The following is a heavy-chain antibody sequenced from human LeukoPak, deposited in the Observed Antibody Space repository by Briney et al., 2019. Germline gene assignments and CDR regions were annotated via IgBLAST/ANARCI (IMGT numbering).Heavy chain of an antibody. CDR3: AIGTAVDYYYYYYMDV. CDR1: RGTFSSYA. Sequence: SVKVSCMPSRGTFSSYAIRWVRQAPRQGLAWMGGIIPIFGTANYAQKFQGRFTITTDESTSTAYLELSSLRYEETAVYYCAIGTAVDYYYYYYMDVWGKGTTVTVSS. V-gene: IGHV1-69*05. CDR2: IIPIFGTA. D-gene: IGHD4-17*01. J-gene: IGHJ6*03.